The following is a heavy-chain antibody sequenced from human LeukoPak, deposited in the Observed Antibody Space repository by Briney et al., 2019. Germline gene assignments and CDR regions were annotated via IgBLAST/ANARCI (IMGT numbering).Heavy chain of an antibody. Sequence: ASVKVSCKASGYTFTSYGISWVRQAPGRGLEWMGWISAYNGNTNYAQKLQGRVTMTTDTSTSTAYMELRSLRSDDTAVYYCARGGGTYSYGYTFPGGYYYGMDVWGQGTTVTVSS. J-gene: IGHJ6*02. CDR3: ARGGGTYSYGYTFPGGYYYGMDV. D-gene: IGHD5-18*01. CDR2: ISAYNGNT. V-gene: IGHV1-18*01. CDR1: GYTFTSYG.